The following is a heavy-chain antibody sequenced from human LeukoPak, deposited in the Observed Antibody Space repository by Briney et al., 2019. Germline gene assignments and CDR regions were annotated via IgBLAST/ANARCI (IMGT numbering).Heavy chain of an antibody. CDR2: INGSGDKT. J-gene: IGHJ4*02. CDR3: AKVQFNWGPIDY. Sequence: GGSLRLSCAASGFTFSNFAIRWVRQVPGKGLEWVSSINGSGDKTHYPDSVRGRFTVSRDNSKNTLYLQMNSLRVEDTATYFCAKVQFNWGPIDYWGQGTPVIVSS. D-gene: IGHD7-27*01. V-gene: IGHV3-23*01. CDR1: GFTFSNFA.